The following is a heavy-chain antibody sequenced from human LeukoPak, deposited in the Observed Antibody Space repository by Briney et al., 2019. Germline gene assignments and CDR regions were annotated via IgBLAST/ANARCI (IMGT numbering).Heavy chain of an antibody. CDR3: ARLDYYYYYMDV. CDR1: GFTFSNYW. J-gene: IGHJ6*03. CDR2: INSDGSST. Sequence: GGSLRLSCAASGFTFSNYWMHWVRQAPGKGLVWVSRINSDGSSTNYADSVKGRFTISRDNAKNTLYLQMNSLRAEDTAVYYCARLDYYYYYMDVWGKGTTVTVSS. V-gene: IGHV3-74*01.